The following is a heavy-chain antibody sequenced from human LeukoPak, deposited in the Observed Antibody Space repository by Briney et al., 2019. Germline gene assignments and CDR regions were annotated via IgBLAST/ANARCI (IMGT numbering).Heavy chain of an antibody. Sequence: GGSLRLPCAASGFTFNSYTMNWVRQAPGKGLEWVSAISGSGGSTYYADSVKGRFTISRDNSKNTLYLQMNSLRAEDTAVYYCANLHTAMAPLDYWGQGTLVTVSS. CDR1: GFTFNSYT. CDR2: ISGSGGST. J-gene: IGHJ4*02. D-gene: IGHD5-18*01. V-gene: IGHV3-23*01. CDR3: ANLHTAMAPLDY.